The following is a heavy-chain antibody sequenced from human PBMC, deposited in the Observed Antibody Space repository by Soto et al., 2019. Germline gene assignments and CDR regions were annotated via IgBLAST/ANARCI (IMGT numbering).Heavy chain of an antibody. V-gene: IGHV3-23*01. CDR3: ARRGSGSACDY. J-gene: IGHJ4*02. D-gene: IGHD6-19*01. Sequence: EVQLLESGGGLVQPGGSLRLSCAASGFTFSSYAMSWVRQAPGKGLEWVSVISGSGDSTYYADSVKGRFTISRDNSKNTLYLQMNSLRAEDTVVYYCARRGSGSACDYWGQGTLVTVSS. CDR2: ISGSGDST. CDR1: GFTFSSYA.